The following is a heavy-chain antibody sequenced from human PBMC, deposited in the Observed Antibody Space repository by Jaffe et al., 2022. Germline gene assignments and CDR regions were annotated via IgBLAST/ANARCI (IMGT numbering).Heavy chain of an antibody. V-gene: IGHV3-43D*04. CDR1: GFTFDDYA. CDR3: AKAIHRGWLRFMVDY. D-gene: IGHD5-12*01. J-gene: IGHJ4*02. CDR2: ISWDGGST. Sequence: EVQLVESGGVVVQPGGSLRLSCAASGFTFDDYAMHWVRQAPGKGLEWVSLISWDGGSTYYADSVKGRFTISRDNSKNSLYLQMNSLRAEDTALYYCAKAIHRGWLRFMVDYWGQGTLVTVSS.